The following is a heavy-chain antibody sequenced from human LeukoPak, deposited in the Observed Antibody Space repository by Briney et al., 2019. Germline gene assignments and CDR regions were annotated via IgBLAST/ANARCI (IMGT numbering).Heavy chain of an antibody. V-gene: IGHV4-59*01. J-gene: IGHJ4*02. CDR1: GGSISSYY. D-gene: IGHD6-13*01. Sequence: SETLSLTCTVSGGSISSYYWSWIRQPPGKGLEWIGYIYYSGSTNYNLSLKSRVTISVDTSKNQFSLKLSSVTAADTAVYYCARGPGIAADGGYDYWGQGTLVSVST. CDR2: IYYSGST. CDR3: ARGPGIAADGGYDY.